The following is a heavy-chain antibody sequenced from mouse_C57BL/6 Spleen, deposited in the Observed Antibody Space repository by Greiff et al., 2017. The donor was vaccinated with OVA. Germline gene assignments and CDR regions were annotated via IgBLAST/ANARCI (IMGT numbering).Heavy chain of an antibody. V-gene: IGHV5-17*01. Sequence: EVQLVESGGGLVKPGGSLKLSCAASGFTFSDYGMHWVRQAPEKGLEWVAYISSGSSTIYYADTVKGRFTISRDNATNTLFLQLTSLRSEDTAVYYCGAYDYGEAMDYWGQGTSVTVSS. J-gene: IGHJ4*01. CDR1: GFTFSDYG. D-gene: IGHD2-4*01. CDR3: GAYDYGEAMDY. CDR2: ISSGSSTI.